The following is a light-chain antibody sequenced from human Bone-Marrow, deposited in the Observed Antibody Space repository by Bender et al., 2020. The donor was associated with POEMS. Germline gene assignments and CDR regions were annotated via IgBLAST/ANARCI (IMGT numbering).Light chain of an antibody. CDR2: EGS. V-gene: IGLV2-14*02. Sequence: QSALTQPASVSGSPGQSITISCTGSDVGSYNLVSWYQQHPGKAPKLMIYEGSKRPSGVSNRFSGSKSGNTASLTISGLQAEDEADYYCSSFTSSSTLVFGGGTKLTVL. J-gene: IGLJ3*02. CDR3: SSFTSSSTLV. CDR1: SDVGSYNL.